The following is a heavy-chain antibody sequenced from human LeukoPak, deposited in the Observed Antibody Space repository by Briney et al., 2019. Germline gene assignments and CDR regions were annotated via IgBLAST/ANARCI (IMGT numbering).Heavy chain of an antibody. CDR2: ISGSGGST. D-gene: IGHD2-2*01. CDR1: GFTFNTYA. J-gene: IGHJ3*02. V-gene: IGHV3-23*01. Sequence: GGSLRLSCAAPGFTFNTYAMSWVRQAPGKGLEWVSAISGSGGSTYYADSVKGRFTISRDNSKNTLYLQMNSLRAEDTAVYYCAKDRHQVVPNAFDIWGQGTMVTVSS. CDR3: AKDRHQVVPNAFDI.